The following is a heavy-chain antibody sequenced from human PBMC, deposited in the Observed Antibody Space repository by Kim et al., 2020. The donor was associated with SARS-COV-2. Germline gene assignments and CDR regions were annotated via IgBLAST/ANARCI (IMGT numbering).Heavy chain of an antibody. CDR1: GDSVSSNSG. V-gene: IGHV6-1*01. Sequence: SQTLSLTCAISGDSVSSNSGWNWIRQSPSRGLEWLGRTYYRSKWYNDYADSVKSRIVISPDTSKNQFSLLLTSVTPEDTGVYYCVRSRDRTPITDTGGLDVWGQGTTVTVSS. J-gene: IGHJ6*02. D-gene: IGHD1-20*01. CDR2: TYYRSKWYN. CDR3: VRSRDRTPITDTGGLDV.